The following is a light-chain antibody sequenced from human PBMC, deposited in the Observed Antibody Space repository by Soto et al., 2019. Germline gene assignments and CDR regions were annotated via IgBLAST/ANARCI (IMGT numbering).Light chain of an antibody. J-gene: IGKJ4*02. V-gene: IGKV1-5*03. CDR2: KAS. CDR3: QTSNSYSRT. CDR1: QSIASW. Sequence: IQMTQSPSTLSASVGDRVTSTCRASQSIASWLAWYQHKPGKAPKLLIFKASTLETGVPSRFSGSGSETEFTLTISSLQPDESATYYCQTSNSYSRTVGEGSKVEIK.